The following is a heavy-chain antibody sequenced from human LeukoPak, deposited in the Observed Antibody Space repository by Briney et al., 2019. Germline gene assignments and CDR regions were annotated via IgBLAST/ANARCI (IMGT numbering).Heavy chain of an antibody. Sequence: EGSLRLSCATSGFSFSTYAMSWVRQAPGKGLEWVSVISHSGDSTSYADSVKGRFTISRDNSKNTMYLQMNSLRADDTAVYYCAKDLLSQQVARCFDYWGQGTLVTVSS. CDR3: AKDLLSQQVARCFDY. CDR2: ISHSGDST. D-gene: IGHD6-13*01. J-gene: IGHJ4*02. V-gene: IGHV3-23*01. CDR1: GFSFSTYA.